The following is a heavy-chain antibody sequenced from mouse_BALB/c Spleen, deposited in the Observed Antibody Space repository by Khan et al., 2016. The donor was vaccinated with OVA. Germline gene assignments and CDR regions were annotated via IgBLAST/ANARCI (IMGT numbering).Heavy chain of an antibody. CDR3: TSGGYGGFAS. CDR2: INPSNGDT. J-gene: IGHJ3*01. V-gene: IGHV1-53*01. D-gene: IGHD2-2*01. CDR1: GYTFTSYY. Sequence: QVQLQQSGAELVKPGASVKLSCKASGYTFTSYYIYWVKQRPGQGLEWIGDINPSNGDTYFNENFKDKATLTIDKSSTTAFMHLSSLTSEDSAVXNCTSGGYGGFASGGQGTLVTVSA.